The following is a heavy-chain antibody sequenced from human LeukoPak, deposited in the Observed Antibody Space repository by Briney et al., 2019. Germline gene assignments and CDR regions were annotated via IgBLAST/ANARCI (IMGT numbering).Heavy chain of an antibody. D-gene: IGHD6-19*01. Sequence: PSETLSLTCTVSGGSISSYYWSWIRQPPGKGLEWIGCIYYSGSTNYNPSLKSRVTISVDTSKNQFSLKLSSVTAADTAVYYCARDTGSSGVDYWGQGTLVTVSS. CDR2: IYYSGST. CDR3: ARDTGSSGVDY. J-gene: IGHJ4*02. CDR1: GGSISSYY. V-gene: IGHV4-59*01.